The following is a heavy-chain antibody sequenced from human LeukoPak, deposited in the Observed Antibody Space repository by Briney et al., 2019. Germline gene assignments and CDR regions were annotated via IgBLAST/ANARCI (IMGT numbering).Heavy chain of an antibody. CDR1: GGSFSGYY. CDR2: INHSGST. CDR3: ARGEGVVPAAIPAGEAAAGTSYQGY. Sequence: PSETLSLTCAVYGGSFSGYYWSWIRQPPGKGLEWIGEINHSGSTNYNPSLKSRVTISVDTSKNQFSLKLSSVTAADTAVYYCARGEGVVPAAIPAGEAAAGTSYQGYWGQGTLVTVSS. V-gene: IGHV4-34*01. J-gene: IGHJ4*02. D-gene: IGHD2-2*01.